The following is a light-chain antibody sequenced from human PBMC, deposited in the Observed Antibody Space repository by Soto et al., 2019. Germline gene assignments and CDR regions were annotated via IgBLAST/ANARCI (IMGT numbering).Light chain of an antibody. CDR3: QQRSDWPPIT. V-gene: IGKV3-11*01. J-gene: IGKJ5*01. CDR1: QTIRTY. Sequence: EIVLTQSPATLSLSQGERATLSCRASQTIRTYLAWYQHKPGQAPRLVISDASNRATGIPARFSGSGSGTDFTLTISSLEPEDFAVYYCQQRSDWPPITFGQGTRLEI. CDR2: DAS.